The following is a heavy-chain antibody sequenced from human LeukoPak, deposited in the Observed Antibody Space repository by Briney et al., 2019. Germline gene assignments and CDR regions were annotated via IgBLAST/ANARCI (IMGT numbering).Heavy chain of an antibody. Sequence: SETLSLTCAVSGGSISSGGSSWSWIRQPPGKGLEWIGYIYHSGSTYYNPSLKSRVTISVDRSKNQFSLKLSSVTAADTAVYYCARSKRTNGVCNWFDPWGQGTLVTVSS. V-gene: IGHV4-30-2*01. CDR2: IYHSGST. CDR1: GGSISSGGSS. D-gene: IGHD2-8*01. J-gene: IGHJ5*02. CDR3: ARSKRTNGVCNWFDP.